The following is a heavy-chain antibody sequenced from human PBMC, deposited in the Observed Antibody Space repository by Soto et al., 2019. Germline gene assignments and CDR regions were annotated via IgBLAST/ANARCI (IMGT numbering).Heavy chain of an antibody. CDR3: ARVQTRSGREV. CDR1: GYPFTGYA. Sequence: QVQLVQSGAEVKKPGASGKVSCKASGYPFTGYAINWVRQATGKAHEWMGRMNANSGNTGYAQKLQGRVTMTRGTSISTAYMERSSLRSEHTAVYYCARVQTRSGREVWGQG. D-gene: IGHD6-6*01. J-gene: IGHJ6*01. CDR2: MNANSGNT. V-gene: IGHV1-8*01.